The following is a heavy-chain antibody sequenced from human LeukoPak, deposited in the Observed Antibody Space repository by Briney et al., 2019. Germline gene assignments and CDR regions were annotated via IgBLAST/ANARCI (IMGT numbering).Heavy chain of an antibody. CDR2: IYYSGST. CDR1: GGSFSGYY. Sequence: SETLSLTCAVYGGSFSGYYWSWIRQPPGKGLEWIGYIYYSGSTNYNPSLKSRVTTSVDTSKNQFSLKLSSVTAADTAVYYCARDVRWLQLQNWGQGTLVTVSS. V-gene: IGHV4-59*01. CDR3: ARDVRWLQLQN. D-gene: IGHD5-24*01. J-gene: IGHJ4*02.